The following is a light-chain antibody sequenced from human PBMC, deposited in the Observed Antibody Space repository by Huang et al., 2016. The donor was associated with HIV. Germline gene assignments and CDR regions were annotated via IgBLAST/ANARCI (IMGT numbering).Light chain of an antibody. J-gene: IGKJ3*01. CDR1: QSLLHSNGYNY. V-gene: IGKV2-28*01. CDR2: LGS. CDR3: MQVLQTPLT. Sequence: DIVMTQSPLSLPVTPGEPASISCRSSQSLLHSNGYNYLDWYLQKPGQSPQLLIYLGSNRAAGVPDRFSGSGSGTDFTLNISRVEAEDVGVYYCMQVLQTPLTFGPGTKVDIK.